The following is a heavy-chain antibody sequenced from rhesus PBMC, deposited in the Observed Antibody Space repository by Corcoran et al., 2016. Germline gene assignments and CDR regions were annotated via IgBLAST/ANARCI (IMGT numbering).Heavy chain of an antibody. CDR1: GYSISSGYG. Sequence: QVQLQESGPGLVKPSETLSLTCAVSGYSISSGYGWGWIRQPPGKGLEWIGQIFGGNGTTYYNPSLKRRVTVSKDTSKHQFSLRLTSVTAADTAVYYCLSSGWSGFWGQGVLVTVSS. J-gene: IGHJ4*01. CDR2: IFGGNGTT. V-gene: IGHV4-127*01. D-gene: IGHD6S26*01. CDR3: LSSGWSGF.